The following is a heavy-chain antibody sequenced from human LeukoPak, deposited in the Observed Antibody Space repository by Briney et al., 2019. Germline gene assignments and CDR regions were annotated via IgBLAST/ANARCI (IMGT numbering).Heavy chain of an antibody. Sequence: GGSLRLSCAASGFTFSSYGMHWVRQAPGKGLEWVSSISGGDNYIYYADSVKGRFTLSRDSAQNSLYLQMNSLRAEDTAVYYCARDSSTTFPYYYYMDVWGKGTTVTVS. D-gene: IGHD2/OR15-2a*01. CDR3: ARDSSTTFPYYYYMDV. J-gene: IGHJ6*03. V-gene: IGHV3-21*01. CDR1: GFTFSSYG. CDR2: ISGGDNYI.